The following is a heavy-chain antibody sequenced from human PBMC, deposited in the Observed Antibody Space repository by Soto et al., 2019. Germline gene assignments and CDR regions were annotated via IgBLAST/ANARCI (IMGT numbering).Heavy chain of an antibody. CDR2: MNPNSGNT. CDR3: ARPKYDFWSGYYTSSSGFDP. J-gene: IGHJ5*02. D-gene: IGHD3-3*01. CDR1: GYTFTSYY. Sequence: ASVKVSCKASGYTFTSYYINWVRQATGQGLEWMGWMNPNSGNTGYAQKFQGRVTMTRNTSISTAYMELSSLRSEDTAVYYCARPKYDFWSGYYTSSSGFDPWGQGTLVTVSS. V-gene: IGHV1-8*01.